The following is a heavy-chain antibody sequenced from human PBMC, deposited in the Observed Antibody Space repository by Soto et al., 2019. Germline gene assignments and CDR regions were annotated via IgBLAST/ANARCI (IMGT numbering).Heavy chain of an antibody. CDR3: ASQVEMEWGRNYYYGMDV. CDR1: GYTFTSYA. Sequence: GASVKVSCKASGYTFTSYAMHWVRQAPGQRLEWMGWINAGNGNTKYSQKFQGRVTITRDTSASTAYMELSSLRSEDTAVYYCASQVEMEWGRNYYYGMDVWGQGTTVTVSS. CDR2: INAGNGNT. D-gene: IGHD3-3*01. J-gene: IGHJ6*02. V-gene: IGHV1-3*01.